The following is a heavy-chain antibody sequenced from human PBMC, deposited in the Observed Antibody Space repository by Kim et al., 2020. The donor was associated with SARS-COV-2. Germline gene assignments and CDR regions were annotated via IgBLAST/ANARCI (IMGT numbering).Heavy chain of an antibody. CDR1: GFTFSDYY. V-gene: IGHV3-49*04. D-gene: IGHD3-16*01. CDR2: IRTNTYGGTR. J-gene: IGHJ6*03. CDR3: SRSRHAYEYRDS. Sequence: GGSLRLSCTASGFTFSDYYMTWVRLAPGKGLEWVGLIRTNTYGGTREYAPSVKDRFTVSRDDSNSGAYLQLNNLISEDTAVYYCSRSRHAYEYRDSWGRG.